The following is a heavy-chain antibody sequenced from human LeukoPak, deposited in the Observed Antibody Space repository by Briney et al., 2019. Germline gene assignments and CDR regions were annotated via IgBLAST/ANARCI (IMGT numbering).Heavy chain of an antibody. CDR3: TCRIAVAGTVFDY. CDR2: IRSKANSYAT. V-gene: IGHV3-73*01. CDR1: GFTFSGSA. Sequence: GGSLRLSCAASGFTFSGSAMHWVRQASGKGLEWVGRIRSKANSYATAYAASVKGRFTISRDDSKNTAYLQMNSLKTEDTAVYYCTCRIAVAGTVFDYWGQGTLATVSS. J-gene: IGHJ4*02. D-gene: IGHD6-19*01.